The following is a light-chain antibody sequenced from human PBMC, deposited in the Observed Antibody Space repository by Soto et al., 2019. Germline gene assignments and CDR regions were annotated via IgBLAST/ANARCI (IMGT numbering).Light chain of an antibody. CDR1: QSVGSD. Sequence: EIVLTQSPATLSLSPGERATLSCRASQSVGSDLAWYQEKPGQAPRLLIFDISNRATGIPARFSGSGSGTDFTLTISTLEPEDFAVYHCQQRDSWPLTFGGGTKVEIK. CDR3: QQRDSWPLT. CDR2: DIS. V-gene: IGKV3-11*01. J-gene: IGKJ4*01.